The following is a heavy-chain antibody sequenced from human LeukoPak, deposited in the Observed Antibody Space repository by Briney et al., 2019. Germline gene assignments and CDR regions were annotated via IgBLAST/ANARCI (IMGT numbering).Heavy chain of an antibody. D-gene: IGHD3-10*01. CDR3: TTTYYYGSGSSHYYMDV. CDR2: IKSKTDGGTT. CDR1: GFTFHDYG. V-gene: IGHV3-15*01. Sequence: PGGSLRLSCAASGFTFHDYGMSWVRQAPGKGLEWVGRIKSKTDGGTTDYAAPVKGRFTISRDDSKNTLYLQMNSLKTEDTAVYYCTTTYYYGSGSSHYYMDVWGKGTTVTVSS. J-gene: IGHJ6*03.